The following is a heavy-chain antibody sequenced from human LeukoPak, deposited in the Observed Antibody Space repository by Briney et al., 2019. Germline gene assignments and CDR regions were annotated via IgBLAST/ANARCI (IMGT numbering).Heavy chain of an antibody. V-gene: IGHV3-53*01. Sequence: PGGSLRLSCAASGFTVSSNYMSWVRQAPGKGLEWVSVIYSGGSTYYADSVKGRFTISRDNSKNTLYLQMNSLRAEDTAVYYCARDPVYCSGGSCYSDYWGQGTLVAVSS. CDR3: ARDPVYCSGGSCYSDY. CDR1: GFTVSSNY. J-gene: IGHJ4*02. CDR2: IYSGGST. D-gene: IGHD2-15*01.